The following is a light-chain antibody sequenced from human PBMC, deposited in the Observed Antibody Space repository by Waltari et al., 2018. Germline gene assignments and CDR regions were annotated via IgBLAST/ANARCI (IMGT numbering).Light chain of an antibody. CDR3: CSYAGSTTYV. J-gene: IGLJ1*01. Sequence: QCALTQPASVSGSPGPSITISCKGTSSDVAGYNLVSWYQQHPRKAPKVMIYEVNKRPPGVSNRLSGSKSGNTATLTISGLQAEDEADYYCCSYAGSTTYVFGTGTRVTVL. CDR1: SSDVAGYNL. V-gene: IGLV2-23*02. CDR2: EVN.